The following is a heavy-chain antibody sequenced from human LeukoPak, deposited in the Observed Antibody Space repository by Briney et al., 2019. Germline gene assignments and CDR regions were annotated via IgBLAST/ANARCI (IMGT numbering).Heavy chain of an antibody. CDR3: TRHTSPTFDY. Sequence: ASVTVSCKASGFTFTSRDINWVRQATGQAPEWMGWINLNSGDTGYAQKFQGRVTITRDTSIGTAYMELSSLRSEDTAIYYCTRHTSPTFDYWGQGTLVTVSS. J-gene: IGHJ4*02. CDR1: GFTFTSRD. D-gene: IGHD2-2*01. V-gene: IGHV1-8*01. CDR2: INLNSGDT.